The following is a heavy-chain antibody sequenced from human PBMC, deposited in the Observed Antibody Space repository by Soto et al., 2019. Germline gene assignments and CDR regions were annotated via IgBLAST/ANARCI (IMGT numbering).Heavy chain of an antibody. Sequence: AGGSLRLSCAASGFTFSSYWMHWVRQAPGKGLVWVSRINSDGSSTSYADSVKGRFTISRDNAKNTLYLQMNSLRAEDTAVYYCARHYCGGDCYAYYYYYGMDVWGQGTTVTVSS. CDR3: ARHYCGGDCYAYYYYYGMDV. D-gene: IGHD2-21*02. J-gene: IGHJ6*02. V-gene: IGHV3-74*01. CDR1: GFTFSSYW. CDR2: INSDGSST.